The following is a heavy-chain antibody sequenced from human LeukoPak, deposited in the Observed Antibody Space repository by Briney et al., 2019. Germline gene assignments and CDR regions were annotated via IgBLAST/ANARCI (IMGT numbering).Heavy chain of an antibody. D-gene: IGHD3-22*01. CDR3: ARDSLYYYDSSGYLSLGDAFDI. J-gene: IGHJ3*02. Sequence: GGSLRLSCAASGFTFSSYWMHWVRQAPGKGLVGVSRINSDGSSTSYADSVKGRFTISRDNAKNTLYLQMNSLRAEDTAVYYCARDSLYYYDSSGYLSLGDAFDIWGQGTMVTVSS. CDR1: GFTFSSYW. V-gene: IGHV3-74*01. CDR2: INSDGSST.